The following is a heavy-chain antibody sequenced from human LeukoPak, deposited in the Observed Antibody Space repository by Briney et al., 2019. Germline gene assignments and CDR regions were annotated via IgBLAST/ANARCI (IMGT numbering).Heavy chain of an antibody. D-gene: IGHD6-19*01. V-gene: IGHV3-23*01. Sequence: GGSLRLSCATSGFIVSNYVMTWVRQAPGKGLEWVSGISGRSDSTYYTNSVKGRFTISRDNSKNTLYLQMNSLRPEDSAVYYCARDGIAGAPTYYFDYWGRGTLVTVSS. CDR2: ISGRSDST. CDR1: GFIVSNYV. CDR3: ARDGIAGAPTYYFDY. J-gene: IGHJ4*02.